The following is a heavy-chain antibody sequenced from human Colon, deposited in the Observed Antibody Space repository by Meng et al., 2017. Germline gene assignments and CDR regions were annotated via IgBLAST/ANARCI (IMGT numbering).Heavy chain of an antibody. CDR1: DGSISSGGYY. D-gene: IGHD3-22*01. CDR2: IYYSGST. V-gene: IGHV4-31*01. Sequence: SETLSLTCTVSDGSISSGGYYWSWIRQHPGKGLEWIGYIYYSGSTYYNPSLKSLVTISVDTSKNQFSLKLSSVTAADTAGYYCAGGSSGYYSHWGQGTLVTVSS. CDR3: AGGSSGYYSH. J-gene: IGHJ4*02.